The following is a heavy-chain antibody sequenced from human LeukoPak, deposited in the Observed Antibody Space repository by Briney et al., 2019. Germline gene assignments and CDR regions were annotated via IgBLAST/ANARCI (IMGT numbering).Heavy chain of an antibody. CDR2: IYTSGST. CDR1: GGSISSYY. CDR3: ARVSSSWYQSDY. J-gene: IGHJ4*02. Sequence: SETLSLTCTVSGGSISSYYWSSIRQPAGKGLEWIGGIYTSGSTNYNPSLKSRVTMSVDTSKNQFSLKLSSVTAADTAVYYCARVSSSWYQSDYWGQGTLVTVSS. V-gene: IGHV4-4*07. D-gene: IGHD6-13*01.